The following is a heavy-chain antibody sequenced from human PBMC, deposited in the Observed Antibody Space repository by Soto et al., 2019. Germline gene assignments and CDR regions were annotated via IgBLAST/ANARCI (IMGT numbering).Heavy chain of an antibody. CDR2: INPSSSHI. D-gene: IGHD2-8*02. CDR3: ARGYCAGGGCYLRRVAIDV. Sequence: EVQLVESGGGLVMPGGSLRLSCAASGFTFSTYHMNWVRQAPGKGLEWVSSINPSSSHIYYADSVRGRFTSSRDNSKNSGDLQMTSLRTEDAAVYYCARGYCAGGGCYLRRVAIDVWGPGTMVTVSS. V-gene: IGHV3-21*01. J-gene: IGHJ3*01. CDR1: GFTFSTYH.